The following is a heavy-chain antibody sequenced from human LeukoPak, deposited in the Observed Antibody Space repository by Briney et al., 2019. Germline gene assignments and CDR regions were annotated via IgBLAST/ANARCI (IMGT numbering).Heavy chain of an antibody. CDR3: TREGRYYNWYSDL. CDR1: GGSISSYY. J-gene: IGHJ2*01. Sequence: SETLSLTCTVSGGSISSYYWSWIRQPAGKGLEWIGRIYTSGSTNYNPSLKSRVTMSVDTSKNQFSLKLSSVTAADTAVYYCTREGRYYNWYSDLWGRGTLVTVPS. V-gene: IGHV4-4*07. D-gene: IGHD3-9*01. CDR2: IYTSGST.